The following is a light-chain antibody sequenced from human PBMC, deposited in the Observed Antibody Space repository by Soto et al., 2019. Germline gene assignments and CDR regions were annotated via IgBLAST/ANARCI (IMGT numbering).Light chain of an antibody. CDR1: QSVSSNY. J-gene: IGKJ1*01. CDR3: QQYGSSPT. CDR2: DVS. V-gene: IGKV3-20*01. Sequence: EIVLTKSPGTLSLSPGERATLSCRSSQSVSSNYLAWYQQKPDQAPRLVIYDVSGRATGIPDRFSGSGSGTDFTLTISRLEPEDFAVYYCQQYGSSPTFGQGTKVEIK.